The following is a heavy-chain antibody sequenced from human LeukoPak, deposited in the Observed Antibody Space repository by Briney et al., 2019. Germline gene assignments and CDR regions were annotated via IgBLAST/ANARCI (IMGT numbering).Heavy chain of an antibody. V-gene: IGHV5-51*01. CDR1: GYSFPSHY. CDR2: IYPGDSDT. Sequence: GESLKISCEGSGYSFPSHYIARVRQMPGKGLEWMGIIYPGDSDTTYRPSFQGQVTISADKSINTAYVQWSSLKASDTAIYYCARASSNHFDFWGQGTLVTVSS. CDR3: ARASSNHFDF. J-gene: IGHJ4*02.